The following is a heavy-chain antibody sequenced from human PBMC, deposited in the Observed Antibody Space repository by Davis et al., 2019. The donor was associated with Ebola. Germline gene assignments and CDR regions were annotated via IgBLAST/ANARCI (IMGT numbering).Heavy chain of an antibody. J-gene: IGHJ5*02. D-gene: IGHD1-7*01. Sequence: PGGSLRLSCKGSGYSFTSYWIGWVRQLPGKGLEWMGIIYPGDSDTRYSPSFQGQVTISADKSISTAYLQWSSLKASDTAMYYCARRRDGWNYYRTPSWFDPWGQGTLVTVSS. CDR1: GYSFTSYW. V-gene: IGHV5-51*01. CDR3: ARRRDGWNYYRTPSWFDP. CDR2: IYPGDSDT.